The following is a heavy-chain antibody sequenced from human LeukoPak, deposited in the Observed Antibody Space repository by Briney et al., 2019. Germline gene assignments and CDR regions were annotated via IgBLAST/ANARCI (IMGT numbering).Heavy chain of an antibody. D-gene: IGHD5-12*01. Sequence: SVKVSCKASGGTFSQYALSWVRQAPGQGPEWMGAIIPFLDTSNYPPKFQDRVTITTDESTSTAYMDLSSLRSDDTAVYYCARAQAGNYDWPLDLWGQGTLVTVSS. CDR1: GGTFSQYA. J-gene: IGHJ5*02. CDR2: IIPFLDTS. V-gene: IGHV1-69*05. CDR3: ARAQAGNYDWPLDL.